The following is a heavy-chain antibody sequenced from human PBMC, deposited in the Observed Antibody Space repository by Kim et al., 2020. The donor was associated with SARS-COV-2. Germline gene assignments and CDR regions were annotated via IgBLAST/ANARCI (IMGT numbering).Heavy chain of an antibody. D-gene: IGHD4-4*01. J-gene: IGHJ6*02. V-gene: IGHV3-23*01. Sequence: GGSLRRSCVASGFYFTSNAMNWVRQAPGKGPEWVSGIGGDETTHYADSVKGRFRISRDNSKNTLYLQMNSLRVEDTARYYCAKDLYDYSAMDVWGQGTPV. CDR2: IGGDETT. CDR1: GFYFTSNA. CDR3: AKDLYDYSAMDV.